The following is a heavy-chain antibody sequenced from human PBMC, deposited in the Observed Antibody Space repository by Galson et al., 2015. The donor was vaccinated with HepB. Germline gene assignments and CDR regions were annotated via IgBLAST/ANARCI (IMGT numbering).Heavy chain of an antibody. D-gene: IGHD6-13*01. J-gene: IGHJ3*02. CDR2: IIPIFGTA. Sequence: SVKVSCKASGGTFSSYAISWVRQAPGQGLEWVGGIIPIFGTANYAQKFQGRVTITADESTSTAYMELSSLRSEDTAVYYCARDRRSIAAAGTSPWRAFDIWGQGTMVTVSS. CDR1: GGTFSSYA. V-gene: IGHV1-69*13. CDR3: ARDRRSIAAAGTSPWRAFDI.